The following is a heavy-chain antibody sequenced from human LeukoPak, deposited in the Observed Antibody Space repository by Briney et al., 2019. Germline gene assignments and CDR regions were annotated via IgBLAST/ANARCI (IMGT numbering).Heavy chain of an antibody. CDR1: GFTFDDYA. J-gene: IGHJ4*02. V-gene: IGHV3-43D*04. CDR2: ISWDGGST. CDR3: ARNYNGMSY. D-gene: IGHD1-26*01. Sequence: GGSLRLSCAASGFTFDDYAMHWVRQAPGKGLEWVSLISWDGGSTYYADSVKGRFTISRDNAKNTLYLQMNSLRDDDTAMYYCARNYNGMSYWGQGTLVIVSS.